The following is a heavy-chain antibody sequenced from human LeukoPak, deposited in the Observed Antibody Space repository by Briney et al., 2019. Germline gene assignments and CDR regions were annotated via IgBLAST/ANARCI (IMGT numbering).Heavy chain of an antibody. CDR1: GFTFSSYW. CDR3: ARGSFLDTAIYAFDI. J-gene: IGHJ3*02. Sequence: GGSLRLSCAASGFTFSSYWMHWVRQAPGKGLVWVSRINSDGSSTSYADSVKGRFTISRDNAKNTLYLQMNSLRAEDTAVYYCARGSFLDTAIYAFDIWGQGTVVTVSS. V-gene: IGHV3-74*01. CDR2: INSDGSST. D-gene: IGHD5-18*01.